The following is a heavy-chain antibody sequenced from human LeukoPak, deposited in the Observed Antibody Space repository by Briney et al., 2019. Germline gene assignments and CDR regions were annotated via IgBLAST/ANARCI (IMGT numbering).Heavy chain of an antibody. J-gene: IGHJ4*02. V-gene: IGHV3-23*01. Sequence: GGSLRLSCAASVFTLSSYAMSWGREAPGKGLEGVSAISGIGGSTYYAHSLKGRFTISRDNSKNPLYLQMNSLRAEDTAVYYCAKLRIRLGELSPIDYWGQGTLVTVSS. CDR3: AKLRIRLGELSPIDY. CDR1: VFTLSSYA. CDR2: ISGIGGST. D-gene: IGHD3-16*02.